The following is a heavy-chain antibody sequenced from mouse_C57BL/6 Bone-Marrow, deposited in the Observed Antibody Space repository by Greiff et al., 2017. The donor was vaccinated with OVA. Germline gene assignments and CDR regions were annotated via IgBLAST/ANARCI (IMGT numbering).Heavy chain of an antibody. CDR1: GYTFTEYT. Sequence: QVQLKESGAELVKPGASVKLSCKASGYTFTEYTIHWVKQRSGQGLEWIGWFYPGSGSIKYNEKFKDKATLTADKSSSTVYMELSSLTSEDSAVYFCARHERALYDYDWYFDVWGTGTTVTVSS. J-gene: IGHJ1*03. CDR3: ARHERALYDYDWYFDV. CDR2: FYPGSGSI. V-gene: IGHV1-62-2*01. D-gene: IGHD2-4*01.